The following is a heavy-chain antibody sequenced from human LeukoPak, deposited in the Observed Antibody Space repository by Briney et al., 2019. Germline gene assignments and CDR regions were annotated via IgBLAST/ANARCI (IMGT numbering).Heavy chain of an antibody. J-gene: IGHJ6*02. V-gene: IGHV6-1*01. CDR1: GDSVSSTSAA. D-gene: IGHD3-16*01. Sequence: SQTLSLTCAISGDSVSSTSAAWNWIRQSPSRGLEWLGRTYYTSKSKWDVDYAVSTKSRITVNPDTSKNQFSPQLNSVTPEDTAVYYCARGRRFYYGMDVWGQGTTVTVSS. CDR3: ARGRRFYYGMDV. CDR2: TYYTSKSKWDV.